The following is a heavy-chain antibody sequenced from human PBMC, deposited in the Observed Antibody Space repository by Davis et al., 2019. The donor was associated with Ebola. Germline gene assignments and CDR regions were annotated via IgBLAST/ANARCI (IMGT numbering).Heavy chain of an antibody. CDR3: ARIVPDWYDSSGYSRNGRFDF. CDR1: GYTFTNYY. D-gene: IGHD3-22*01. Sequence: AASVKVSCKASGYTFTNYYMHWVRQAPGQGLEWMGMINPNDGRTIYAQKFQGRVTVTRDTSTTTVYMDLSSLRAEDTAVYYCARIVPDWYDSSGYSRNGRFDFWGQGSLVTVSS. J-gene: IGHJ4*02. CDR2: INPNDGRT. V-gene: IGHV1-46*01.